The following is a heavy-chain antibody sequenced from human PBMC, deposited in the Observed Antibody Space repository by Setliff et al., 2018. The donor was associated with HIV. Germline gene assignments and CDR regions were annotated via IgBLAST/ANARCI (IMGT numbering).Heavy chain of an antibody. Sequence: PSETLSLTCTVSGGSINSGYYWGWICQPPGKGLEWIGEISHSGSTTYNPSLKSRVTMSVDTSKNQFSLKLKSVTAADTAVYFCARHSPSDSWGQGTLVTVSS. CDR3: ARHSPSDS. J-gene: IGHJ5*01. CDR2: ISHSGST. V-gene: IGHV4-38-2*02. CDR1: GGSINSGYY.